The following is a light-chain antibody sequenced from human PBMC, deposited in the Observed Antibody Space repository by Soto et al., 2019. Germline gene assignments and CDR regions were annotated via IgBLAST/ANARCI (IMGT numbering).Light chain of an antibody. Sequence: QSVLTQPASASGSPGQSVTISCTGTSSDVGANNYVSWYQQHPGKAPKLMIYEVTKRPSGVPDRFSGSKSGNTASLTVSGLQAEDEADYYCSSYAGANRVFGTGTKLTVL. J-gene: IGLJ1*01. CDR3: SSYAGANRV. V-gene: IGLV2-8*01. CDR1: SSDVGANNY. CDR2: EVT.